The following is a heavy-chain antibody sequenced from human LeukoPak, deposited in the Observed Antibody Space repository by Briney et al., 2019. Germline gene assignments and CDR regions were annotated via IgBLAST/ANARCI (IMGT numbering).Heavy chain of an antibody. Sequence: GGSLRLSCAASGFTFSSYAMSWVRQAPGKGLEWVSAISGSGGSTYYADSVKGRFTISRDNSKNTLYLQMNSLRAEDTAVYYCAKDLSSYYDILTGSTPGLFDLWGRGTLVTVSS. V-gene: IGHV3-23*01. J-gene: IGHJ2*01. CDR1: GFTFSSYA. CDR3: AKDLSSYYDILTGSTPGLFDL. CDR2: ISGSGGST. D-gene: IGHD3-9*01.